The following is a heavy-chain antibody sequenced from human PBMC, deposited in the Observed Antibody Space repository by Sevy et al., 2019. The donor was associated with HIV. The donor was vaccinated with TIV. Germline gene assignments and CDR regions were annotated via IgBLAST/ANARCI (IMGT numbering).Heavy chain of an antibody. CDR1: GFTFSAYA. J-gene: IGHJ5*02. V-gene: IGHV3-23*01. Sequence: GGSLRLSCVASGFTFSAYAMTWVRQAPGKGLEWVSTFSGGGHNRYYANSVKGRLTISRDNSKKTLFLQMKSLRLDDTAIYSCARDRQWDRPPAWLDPWGQGTLVTVSS. CDR2: FSGGGHNR. D-gene: IGHD1-26*01. CDR3: ARDRQWDRPPAWLDP.